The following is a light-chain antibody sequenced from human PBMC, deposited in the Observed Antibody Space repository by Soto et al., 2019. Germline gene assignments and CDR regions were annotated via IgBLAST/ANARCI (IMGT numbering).Light chain of an antibody. CDR3: CSYAGSNNWV. J-gene: IGLJ3*02. V-gene: IGLV2-23*01. CDR2: EGS. Sequence: QSALTQPASVSGSPGQSITISCTGTSSDVGSYNPVSWYQQHPGKAPKLMIYEGSKRPSGVSNRFSGSKSGNTASLTISGLQAEDESDYFCCSYAGSNNWVFGGVTKVTVL. CDR1: SSDVGSYNP.